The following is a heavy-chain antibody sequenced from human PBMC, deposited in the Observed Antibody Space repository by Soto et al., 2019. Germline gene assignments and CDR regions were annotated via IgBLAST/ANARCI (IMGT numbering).Heavy chain of an antibody. Sequence: GESLKISCAASGFTFSSYAMHWVRQAPGKGLEWVAVISYDGSNKYYADSVKGRFTISRDNSKNTLYLQMNSLRAEDTAVYYCARDQGLWLLGYWGQGTLVTVSS. CDR1: GFTFSSYA. J-gene: IGHJ4*02. CDR2: ISYDGSNK. D-gene: IGHD5-18*01. CDR3: ARDQGLWLLGY. V-gene: IGHV3-30-3*01.